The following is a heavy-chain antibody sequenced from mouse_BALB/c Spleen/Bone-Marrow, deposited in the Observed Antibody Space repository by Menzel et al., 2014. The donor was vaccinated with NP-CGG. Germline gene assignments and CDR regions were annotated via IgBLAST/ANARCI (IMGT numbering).Heavy chain of an antibody. CDR2: IYPYNGGT. V-gene: IGHV1S29*02. J-gene: IGHJ1*01. CDR1: GYAFTDYN. Sequence: EVQRVESGPELVKPGASVKISCKASGYAFTDYNMHWVKQSHGKSLEWIGYIYPYNGGTGHNQKFKSKATLTVDDSSSTAYMELRSLTSEDSAVYYCARFRYDWYFDVWGAGTTVTVSS. CDR3: ARFRYDWYFDV. D-gene: IGHD2-14*01.